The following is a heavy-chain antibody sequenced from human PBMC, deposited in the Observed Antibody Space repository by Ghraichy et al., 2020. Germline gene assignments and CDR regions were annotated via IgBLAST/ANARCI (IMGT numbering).Heavy chain of an antibody. D-gene: IGHD2-21*01. Sequence: SETLSLTCTVSGVYLSVTSYYWAWIRQPPGKGLEWIGSVYSTATTYYSPSLESRVTMSVDTSKNQFSLKLTSVTAADTAVYFCAAIKPRRDYWGQGTLVTVSS. CDR3: AAIKPRRDY. J-gene: IGHJ4*02. CDR1: GVYLSVTSYY. V-gene: IGHV4-39*01. CDR2: VYSTATT.